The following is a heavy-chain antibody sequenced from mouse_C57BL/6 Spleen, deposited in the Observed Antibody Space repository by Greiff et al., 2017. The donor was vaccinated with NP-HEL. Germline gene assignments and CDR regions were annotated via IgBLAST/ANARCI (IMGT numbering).Heavy chain of an antibody. CDR1: GYAFSSSW. CDR2: IYPGDGDT. CDR3: ARSYYYGSSYGYFDV. V-gene: IGHV1-82*01. J-gene: IGHJ1*03. D-gene: IGHD1-1*01. Sequence: VQLQQSGPELVKPGASVKISCKASGYAFSSSWMNWVKQRPGKGLEWIGRIYPGDGDTNYNGKFKGKATLTADKSSSTAYMQLSSLTSEDSAVYFCARSYYYGSSYGYFDVWGTGTTVTVSS.